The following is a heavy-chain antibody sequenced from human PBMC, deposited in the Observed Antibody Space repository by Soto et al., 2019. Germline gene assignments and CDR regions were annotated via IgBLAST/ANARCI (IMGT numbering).Heavy chain of an antibody. CDR2: INPSGST. Sequence: SETLSLTCAFYGGSFSGYYWSWIRQPPGKGLEWLGDINPSGSTTYTPSLKSRVIMSVDTSKKQFSLNVTSVTAADTAVYYCARGARRRPPRDAFDIWGQGTMVT. CDR3: ARGARRRPPRDAFDI. J-gene: IGHJ3*02. V-gene: IGHV4-34*01. CDR1: GGSFSGYY.